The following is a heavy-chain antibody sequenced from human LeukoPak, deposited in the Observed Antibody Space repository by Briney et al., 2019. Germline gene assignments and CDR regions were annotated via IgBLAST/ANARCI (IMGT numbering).Heavy chain of an antibody. V-gene: IGHV3-48*03. D-gene: IGHD5-24*01. J-gene: IGHJ4*02. CDR2: INSGGGTI. CDR3: ARGGYISY. CDR1: GFTFSSYE. Sequence: GGSLRLSCAASGFTFSSYEMNWVRQAPGKGLEWVSYINSGGGTIYYADSVKGRFTISRDNAKNSLYLQMNSLRAEDTAVYYCARGGYISYWGQGTLVTVSS.